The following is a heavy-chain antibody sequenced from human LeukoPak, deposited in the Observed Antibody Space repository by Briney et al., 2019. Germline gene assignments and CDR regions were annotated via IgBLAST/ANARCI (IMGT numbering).Heavy chain of an antibody. V-gene: IGHV3-23*01. Sequence: GGSLRLSCAASGFTFSTYAMNWVRQAPGKGLEWVSSISGSGGNTYYADSVKGRFTISRDNSKNTLYLQMNSLRAEDTAVYYCAKLPTVTTLSWSVYFDYWGQGTLVTVSS. CDR2: ISGSGGNT. D-gene: IGHD4-17*01. CDR1: GFTFSTYA. CDR3: AKLPTVTTLSWSVYFDY. J-gene: IGHJ4*02.